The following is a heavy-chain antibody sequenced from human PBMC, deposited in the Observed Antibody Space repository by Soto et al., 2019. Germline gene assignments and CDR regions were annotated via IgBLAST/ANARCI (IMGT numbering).Heavy chain of an antibody. J-gene: IGHJ4*02. V-gene: IGHV3-30-3*01. D-gene: IGHD3-9*01. Sequence: QVQLVESGGGVVQPGGSLRLSCAASEFIFSGYAMHWVRQAPGKGLEWVAVISYDGNTQYYADSVKGRFTVSRDNSNNNLYVEMNNLRDEDTAMYYCAKETNAYEINFWGQGTLVTVSP. CDR3: AKETNAYEINF. CDR1: EFIFSGYA. CDR2: ISYDGNTQ.